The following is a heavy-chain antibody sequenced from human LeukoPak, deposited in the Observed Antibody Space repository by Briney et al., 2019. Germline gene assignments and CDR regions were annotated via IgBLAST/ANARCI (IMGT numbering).Heavy chain of an antibody. Sequence: GASVKVSCKASVDTFTGYYMHWVRQAPGQGLEWMGWINPNSGGTNYAQKFQGRVTMTRDPSISTAYMELSRLTSDATAAYYCARGSPPVGSWSFDYWGQGTLVTVSS. CDR3: ARGSPPVGSWSFDY. J-gene: IGHJ4*02. CDR2: INPNSGGT. V-gene: IGHV1-2*02. D-gene: IGHD6-13*01. CDR1: VDTFTGYY.